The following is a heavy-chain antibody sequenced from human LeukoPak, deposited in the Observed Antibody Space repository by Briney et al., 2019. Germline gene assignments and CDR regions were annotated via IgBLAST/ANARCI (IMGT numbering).Heavy chain of an antibody. D-gene: IGHD2-21*01. CDR3: ARFPSLFTFVL. V-gene: IGHV4-61*02. CDR1: GNSISSGDNY. J-gene: IGHJ3*01. Sequence: SQTLSLTCTVSGNSISSGDNYWSWIRQPAGKGLEWIGRIYTSGSTNYNPTLKSRVTISGDTSKNQFSLKLSSVTAAVPALYFCARFPSLFTFVLWGQGTMVTVS. CDR2: IYTSGST.